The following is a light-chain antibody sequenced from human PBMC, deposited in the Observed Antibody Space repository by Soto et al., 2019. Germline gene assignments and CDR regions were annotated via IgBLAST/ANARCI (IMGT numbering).Light chain of an antibody. CDR1: SSDVVTYNR. CDR3: SSYTSSSTLL. CDR2: EVN. Sequence: QSALTQPPSVSGSPGQSVTISCTGTSSDVVTYNRVSWYQEPPGTAPKLMIYEVNNRPSGVPDRFSGSKSGNTASLTISGLQAEDEADYYCSSYTSSSTLLFGGGTKVTVL. J-gene: IGLJ2*01. V-gene: IGLV2-18*02.